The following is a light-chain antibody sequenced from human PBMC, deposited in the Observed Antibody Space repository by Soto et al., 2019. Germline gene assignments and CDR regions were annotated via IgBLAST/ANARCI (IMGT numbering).Light chain of an antibody. Sequence: DIQMTQSPSSLSASVGDRVTITCRASQSISNYLNWYQQKPGKAPKLLIYAASSLQSGVPSRFSGSESGTDFTLTIGSLQPEDFATYYCQQSYSTPPVTFGQGTKLEIK. CDR1: QSISNY. J-gene: IGKJ2*01. CDR2: AAS. V-gene: IGKV1-39*01. CDR3: QQSYSTPPVT.